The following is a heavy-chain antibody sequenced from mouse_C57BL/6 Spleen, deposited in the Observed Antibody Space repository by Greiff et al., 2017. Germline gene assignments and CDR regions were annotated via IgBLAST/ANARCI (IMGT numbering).Heavy chain of an antibody. D-gene: IGHD2-1*01. CDR3: ARNGNLPFDY. CDR2: ISSGSSTI. J-gene: IGHJ2*01. V-gene: IGHV5-17*01. Sequence: EVKVVESGGGLVKPGGSLKLSCAASGFTFSDYGMHWVRQAPEKGLEWVAYISSGSSTIYYADTVKGRFTISRDNAKNTLFLQMTSLRSEDTAMYYCARNGNLPFDYWGQGTTLTVSS. CDR1: GFTFSDYG.